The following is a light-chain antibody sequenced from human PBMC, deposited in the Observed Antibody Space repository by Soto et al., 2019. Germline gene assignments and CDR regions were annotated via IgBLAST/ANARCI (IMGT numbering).Light chain of an antibody. CDR3: QQRSNWPGT. V-gene: IGKV3-11*01. Sequence: IVLTQSPATLSLSPGERATLSCRASQSVSSYLGWYQQKPGQAPRLLIYAASNRATGVPARFSGSGSGTDFTLTISSLEPEDFAVYYCQQRSNWPGTFGQGTKVDIK. J-gene: IGKJ1*01. CDR2: AAS. CDR1: QSVSSY.